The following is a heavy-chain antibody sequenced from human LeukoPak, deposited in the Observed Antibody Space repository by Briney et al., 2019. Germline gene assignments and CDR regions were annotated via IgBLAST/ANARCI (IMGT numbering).Heavy chain of an antibody. CDR2: ISGNGGNT. V-gene: IGHV3-23*01. D-gene: IGHD6-19*01. Sequence: GGFLRLSCAASGFTFSSYAMAWVRQAPGQGLQWVSGISGNGGNTYHADSVKGRFTISRDNSKNTPYLQMNSLRAEDTAVYYCARELSTIAVAGPGYWGQGTLVTVSS. J-gene: IGHJ4*02. CDR3: ARELSTIAVAGPGY. CDR1: GFTFSSYA.